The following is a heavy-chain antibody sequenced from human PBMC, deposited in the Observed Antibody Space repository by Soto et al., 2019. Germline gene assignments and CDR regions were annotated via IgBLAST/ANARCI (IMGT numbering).Heavy chain of an antibody. CDR1: GYSFSSYW. D-gene: IGHD6-19*01. V-gene: IGHV5-51*01. CDR3: ARLEASSTVDH. CDR2: IYPGDFDT. Sequence: PGESLKISCKGSGYSFSSYWIAWVRRMPGKGLEWMGIIYPGDFDTRYSPSFQGQVTISADKSISTAYLQWSGLKASESAMYYCARLEASSTVDHWGQGTLVTVSS. J-gene: IGHJ4*02.